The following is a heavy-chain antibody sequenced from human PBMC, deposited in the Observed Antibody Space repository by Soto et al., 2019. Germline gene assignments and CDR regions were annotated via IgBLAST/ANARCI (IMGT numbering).Heavy chain of an antibody. CDR2: ISYDGSNK. CDR1: GFTFSSYG. D-gene: IGHD6-19*01. V-gene: IGHV3-30*18. J-gene: IGHJ4*02. CDR3: AKDRDSSGWPDADY. Sequence: GGSLRLSCAASGFTFSSYGMHWVRQAPGKGLEWVAVISYDGSNKYYADSVKGRFTISRDNSKNTLYLQMNSLRAEDTAVYYCAKDRDSSGWPDADYWGQGTLVTVSS.